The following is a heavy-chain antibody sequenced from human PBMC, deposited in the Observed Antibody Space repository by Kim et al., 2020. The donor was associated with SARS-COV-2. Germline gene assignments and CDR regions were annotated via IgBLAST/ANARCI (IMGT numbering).Heavy chain of an antibody. Sequence: SETLSLTCTVSGGSISSYYWSWIRQPPGKGLEWIGYIYYSGSTNYNPSLKSRVTISVDTSKNQFSLKLSSVTAADTAVYYCARAGPIAAARLIDYWGQGTLVTVSS. D-gene: IGHD6-13*01. V-gene: IGHV4-59*13. CDR3: ARAGPIAAARLIDY. CDR2: IYYSGST. J-gene: IGHJ4*02. CDR1: GGSISSYY.